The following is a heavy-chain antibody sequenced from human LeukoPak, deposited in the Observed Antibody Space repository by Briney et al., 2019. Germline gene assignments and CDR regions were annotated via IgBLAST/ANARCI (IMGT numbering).Heavy chain of an antibody. J-gene: IGHJ6*02. Sequence: ASVKVSCKVSGYTLTELSMHWVRQAPGKGLEWMGGFDPEDGETIYAQKFQGRVTMTEDTSTDTAYMELSSLRSEDTAVYYCATGSRTLAAGTWYYYYGMDVWGQGTTVTVSS. CDR3: ATGSRTLAAGTWYYYYGMDV. CDR1: GYTLTELS. V-gene: IGHV1-24*01. CDR2: FDPEDGET. D-gene: IGHD6-13*01.